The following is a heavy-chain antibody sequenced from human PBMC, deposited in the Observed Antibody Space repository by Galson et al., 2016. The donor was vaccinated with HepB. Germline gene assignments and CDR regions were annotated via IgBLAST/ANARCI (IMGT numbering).Heavy chain of an antibody. D-gene: IGHD6-13*01. Sequence: ETLSLTCSVSGASISSSSYYWGWIRQPPGKGLEWIGTIYYSGSTYYNPSLQSRVTIFEDTSKNQFALKLSSVTAADPAVYYCARHGPLNAFNGYSSTWYGVLPYYSLDYWGQGTLVTVSS. J-gene: IGHJ4*02. CDR3: ARHGPLNAFNGYSSTWYGVLPYYSLDY. V-gene: IGHV4-39*01. CDR2: IYYSGST. CDR1: GASISSSSYY.